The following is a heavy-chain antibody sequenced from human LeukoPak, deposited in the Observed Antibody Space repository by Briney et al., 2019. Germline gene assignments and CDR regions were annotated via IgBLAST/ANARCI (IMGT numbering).Heavy chain of an antibody. CDR1: GFTFSSYA. Sequence: AEGSLRLSCAASGFTFSSYAMSWVRQAPGKGLEWVSAISGSGGSTYYADSVKGRFTISRDNSKNTLYLQMNSLRAEDTAVYYCAKPLAGSGWYDYWGQGTLVTVSS. CDR3: AKPLAGSGWYDY. D-gene: IGHD6-19*01. V-gene: IGHV3-23*01. CDR2: ISGSGGST. J-gene: IGHJ4*02.